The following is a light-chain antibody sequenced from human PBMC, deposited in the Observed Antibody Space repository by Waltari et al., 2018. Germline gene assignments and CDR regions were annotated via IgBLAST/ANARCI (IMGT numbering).Light chain of an antibody. Sequence: QSALTQPASVSWSPGQSITISCTGTSSAVGSYNLVSWYQQHPGKAPKLMIYEGSKRPSGVSNRFSGSKSGNTASLTISGLQAEDEADYYCCSYAGSSTWVFGGGTKLTVL. CDR1: SSAVGSYNL. V-gene: IGLV2-23*01. J-gene: IGLJ3*02. CDR3: CSYAGSSTWV. CDR2: EGS.